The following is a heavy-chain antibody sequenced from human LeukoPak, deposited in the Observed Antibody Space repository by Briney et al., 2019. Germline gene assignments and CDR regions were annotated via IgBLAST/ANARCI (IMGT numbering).Heavy chain of an antibody. D-gene: IGHD3-16*01. J-gene: IGHJ3*02. V-gene: IGHV3-73*01. Sequence: GGSLRLSCAASGFTFSGSAIHWVRQASGKGLEWVGRIRSKVNNYATEYAASVRGRFTIYRDDSKNTAYLQMNSLKIEDTAVYYCARVPPVEYGDYVGRAFDIWGQGTMVTVSS. CDR1: GFTFSGSA. CDR2: IRSKVNNYAT. CDR3: ARVPPVEYGDYVGRAFDI.